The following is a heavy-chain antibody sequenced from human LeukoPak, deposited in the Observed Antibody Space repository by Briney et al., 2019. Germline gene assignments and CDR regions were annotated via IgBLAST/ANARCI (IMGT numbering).Heavy chain of an antibody. CDR1: GFTFSSYA. Sequence: GGSLRLSCAASGFTFSSYAMSWVRQAPGKGLEWVSAISGSGGSTYYADSVKGRFTISRDNSKNTLYLQMNSLRAEDTAVYYCAKDRVWWPPGGAEAFDIWGQGTMVTVSS. V-gene: IGHV3-23*01. CDR2: ISGSGGST. CDR3: AKDRVWWPPGGAEAFDI. D-gene: IGHD1-26*01. J-gene: IGHJ3*02.